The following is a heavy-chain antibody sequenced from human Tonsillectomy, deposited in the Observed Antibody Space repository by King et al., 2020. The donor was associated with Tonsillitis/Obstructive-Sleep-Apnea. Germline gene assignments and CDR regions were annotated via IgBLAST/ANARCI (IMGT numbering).Heavy chain of an antibody. CDR2: INHTGST. J-gene: IGHJ6*03. CDR1: GGSFSGYY. Sequence: QVQLQQWGAGLLKPSETLSLTCAVYGGSFSGYYWSWIRQPPGKGLEWIGEINHTGSTNYNPSLKSRVTISVDTSKNQFSLKLTAADTGVYYCARGRYDVPHKTYYYYMDVWGKGTTVTVSS. D-gene: IGHD3-3*01. CDR3: ARGRYDVPHKTYYYYMDV. V-gene: IGHV4-34*01.